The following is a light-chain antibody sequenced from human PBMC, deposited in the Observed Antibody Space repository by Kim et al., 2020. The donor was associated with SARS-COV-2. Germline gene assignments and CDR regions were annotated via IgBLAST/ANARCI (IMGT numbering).Light chain of an antibody. CDR1: SSNIGNNA. CDR3: AAWDDRLNGVV. J-gene: IGLJ2*01. V-gene: IGLV1-36*01. CDR2: YDD. Sequence: QSVLTQPPSVSEAPRQRVTISCSGSSSNIGNNAVNWYQQLPGKAPKLLIYYDDLLPSGVSDRFSASKSGTSASLAISGLQSEDEAEYHCAAWDDRLNGVVFGGGTQLTVL.